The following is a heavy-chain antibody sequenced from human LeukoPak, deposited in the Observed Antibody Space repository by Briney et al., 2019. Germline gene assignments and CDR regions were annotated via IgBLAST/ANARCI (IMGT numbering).Heavy chain of an antibody. J-gene: IGHJ3*02. D-gene: IGHD6-6*01. CDR3: ARRGPDEYSSSSHAFDI. V-gene: IGHV4-31*03. CDR1: GGSISSGGYY. CDR2: IYYSGST. Sequence: SETLSLTCTVSGGSISSGGYYWSWIRQHPGEGLEWIGYIYYSGSTYYNPSLKSRVTISVDTSKNQFSLKLSSVTAADTAVYYCARRGPDEYSSSSHAFDIWGQGTMVTVSS.